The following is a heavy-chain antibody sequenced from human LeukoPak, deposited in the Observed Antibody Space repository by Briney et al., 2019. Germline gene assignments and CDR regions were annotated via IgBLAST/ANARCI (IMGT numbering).Heavy chain of an antibody. J-gene: IGHJ4*02. Sequence: PSETLSLTCAVSGYSISSGYYWGWIRQPPGKGLEWIGSIYHSGSTYYNPSLKSRVTISVDTSKNQFSLKLSSVTAADTAVSYCARTPYSNYGDYRGQGTLVTVSS. CDR3: ARTPYSNYGDY. CDR2: IYHSGST. V-gene: IGHV4-38-2*01. D-gene: IGHD4-11*01. CDR1: GYSISSGYY.